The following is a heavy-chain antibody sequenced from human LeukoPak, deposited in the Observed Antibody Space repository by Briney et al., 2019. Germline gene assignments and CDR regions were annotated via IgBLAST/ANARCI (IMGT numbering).Heavy chain of an antibody. J-gene: IGHJ5*02. CDR2: IYYSGST. CDR3: AGAVVVAATRWFDP. CDR1: GGSISSYY. Sequence: SETLSLTCTGSGGSISSYYWSWIRQPPGKGLEWIGYIYYSGSTNYNPSLKSRVTISVDTSKNQFSLKLSSVTAADTAVYYCAGAVVVAATRWFDPWGQGTLVTVSS. V-gene: IGHV4-59*01. D-gene: IGHD2-15*01.